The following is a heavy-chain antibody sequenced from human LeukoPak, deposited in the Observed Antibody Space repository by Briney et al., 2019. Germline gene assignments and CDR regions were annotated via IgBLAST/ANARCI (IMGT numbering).Heavy chain of an antibody. CDR3: ARRALRYCSSTSCPAQYYGVDV. V-gene: IGHV3-7*03. CDR1: GVYCSSYW. J-gene: IGHJ6*04. CDR2: IKDDGGAK. D-gene: IGHD2-2*01. Sequence: GGAPRLSSAESGVYCSSYWMSCGRHAPREGLQWGADIKDDGGAKNYVDSVKGRFTISRDNATNSLYLQTNSLRAEDTAVYYCARRALRYCSSTSCPAQYYGVDVWGKGTTVTVSS.